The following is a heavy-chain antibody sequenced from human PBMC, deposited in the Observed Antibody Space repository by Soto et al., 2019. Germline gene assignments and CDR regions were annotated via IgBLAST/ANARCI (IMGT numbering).Heavy chain of an antibody. CDR2: IYYSGST. J-gene: IGHJ4*02. D-gene: IGHD6-6*01. Sequence: SETLSLTCTVSGGSISSYYWSWIRQPPGKGLEWIGYIYYSGSTNYNPSLKSRVTISVDTSKNQFSLKLSSVTAADTAVYYCARAPSRDGYLSRFMPSSYYFDYWGQGTLVTVSS. CDR3: ARAPSRDGYLSRFMPSSYYFDY. V-gene: IGHV4-59*01. CDR1: GGSISSYY.